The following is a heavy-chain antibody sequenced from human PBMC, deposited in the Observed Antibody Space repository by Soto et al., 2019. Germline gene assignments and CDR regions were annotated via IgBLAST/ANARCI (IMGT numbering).Heavy chain of an antibody. CDR2: INHSGST. CDR1: GGSFSGYY. Sequence: PSETLSLTCAVYGGSFSGYYWSWIRQPPGKGLEWIGEINHSGSTNYNPSLKSRVTISVDTSKNQFSLKLSSVTAADTAVYYCGRAAKYLGYCSGGSCYSGSWFDPWGQGTLVTVSS. V-gene: IGHV4-34*01. J-gene: IGHJ5*02. CDR3: GRAAKYLGYCSGGSCYSGSWFDP. D-gene: IGHD2-15*01.